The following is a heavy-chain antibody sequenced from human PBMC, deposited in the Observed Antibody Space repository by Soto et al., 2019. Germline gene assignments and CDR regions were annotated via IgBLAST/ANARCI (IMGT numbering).Heavy chain of an antibody. J-gene: IGHJ4*02. D-gene: IGHD1-26*01. CDR2: INHSGST. CDR1: GGSFSGYY. Sequence: KPSETLSLTCAVYGGSFSGYYWSWIRQPPGKGLEWIGEINHSGSTNYNPSLKSRVTISVGTSKNQFSLKLSSVTAADTAVYYCARGRKQQLVRQYSGSYRYFDYWGQGTLVTVSS. V-gene: IGHV4-34*01. CDR3: ARGRKQQLVRQYSGSYRYFDY.